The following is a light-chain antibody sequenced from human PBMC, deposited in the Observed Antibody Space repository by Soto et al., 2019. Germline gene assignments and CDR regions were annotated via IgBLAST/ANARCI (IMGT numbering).Light chain of an antibody. V-gene: IGLV2-14*01. CDR3: GSYTTRSTLV. Sequence: QSALAQPASVSGSPGQSITIYCTATSSDVDTYNYVSWYQQHPGKAPKLMIFEVTNRPSGVSNRFSGSKSGNTASLIISGLQAEDEAKYYCGSYTTRSTLVFGGGTQLTVL. J-gene: IGLJ3*02. CDR1: SSDVDTYNY. CDR2: EVT.